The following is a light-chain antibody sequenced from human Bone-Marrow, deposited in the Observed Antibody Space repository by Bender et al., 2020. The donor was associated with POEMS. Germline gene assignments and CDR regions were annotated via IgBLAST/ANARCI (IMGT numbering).Light chain of an antibody. CDR2: SDN. V-gene: IGLV1-44*01. CDR3: AAWDAGLNSGV. CDR1: NSNIGTNA. J-gene: IGLJ3*02. Sequence: QSVLTQPPSASGTPGQRVTISCSGSNSNIGTNAVNWYQQFPGTAPELLIYSDNQRPSGVPDRFYAFKSGTSASLAIRRLQSEDGADYCCAAWDAGLNSGVFGGGTKQTGL.